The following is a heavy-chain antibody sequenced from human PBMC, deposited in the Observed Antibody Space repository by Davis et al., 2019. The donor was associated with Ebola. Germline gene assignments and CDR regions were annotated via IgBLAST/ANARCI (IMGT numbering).Heavy chain of an antibody. CDR2: MTSDGSYT. D-gene: IGHD5-24*01. J-gene: IGHJ4*02. Sequence: GESLKISCAASGSTFHDSTMHWVRQGLGKGLEWVSLMTSDGSYTYYADSAKGRFTISRDNSKNSLYLQMNILRTEDTALYYCAKSGKDGYNFFDSWGQGTLVTVSS. CDR1: GSTFHDST. V-gene: IGHV3-43*01. CDR3: AKSGKDGYNFFDS.